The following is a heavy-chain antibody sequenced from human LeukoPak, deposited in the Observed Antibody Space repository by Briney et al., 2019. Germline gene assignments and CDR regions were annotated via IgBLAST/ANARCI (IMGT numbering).Heavy chain of an antibody. CDR3: ARGAKELRFLEWVNWFDP. D-gene: IGHD3-3*01. CDR1: GYTFTGYY. V-gene: IGHV1-8*02. Sequence: GASVKVSCKASGYTFTGYYMHWVRQAPGQGLEWMGWMNPNSGNTGYAQKFQGRVTMTRNTSISTAYMELSSLRSEDTAVYYCARGAKELRFLEWVNWFDPWGQGTLVTVSS. CDR2: MNPNSGNT. J-gene: IGHJ5*02.